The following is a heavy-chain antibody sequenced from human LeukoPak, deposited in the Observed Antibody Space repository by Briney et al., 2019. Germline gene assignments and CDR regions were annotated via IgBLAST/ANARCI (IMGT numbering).Heavy chain of an antibody. D-gene: IGHD3-10*01. CDR3: ARDGGSGSYYSTYYYYMDV. J-gene: IGHJ6*03. Sequence: SVKVSCKASGGSFNIYAISWVRQAPGQGLEWMGGIIPIFGTANYAQKFQGRVTITTDEFTSTAYMELSSLRSEDTAVYYCARDGGSGSYYSTYYYYMDVWGKGTTVTVSS. CDR1: GGSFNIYA. V-gene: IGHV1-69*05. CDR2: IIPIFGTA.